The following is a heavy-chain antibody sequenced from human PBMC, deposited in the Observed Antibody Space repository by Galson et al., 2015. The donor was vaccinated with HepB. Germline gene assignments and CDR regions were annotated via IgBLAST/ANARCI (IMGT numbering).Heavy chain of an antibody. D-gene: IGHD6-13*01. CDR1: GYTFTGYY. J-gene: IGHJ5*02. Sequence: SVKVSCKASGYTFTGYYMHWVRQAPGQGLEWMGWINPNSGGTNFAQKFQGRVTMTRDTSISTAYMDLSSLTSDDTAVYYCARGVLSSSWGNNWFDPWGQGTLVTVSS. CDR2: INPNSGGT. CDR3: ARGVLSSSWGNNWFDP. V-gene: IGHV1-2*02.